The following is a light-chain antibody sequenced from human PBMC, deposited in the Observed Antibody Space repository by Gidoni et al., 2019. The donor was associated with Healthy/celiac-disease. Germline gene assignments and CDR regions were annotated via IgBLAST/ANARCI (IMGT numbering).Light chain of an antibody. CDR3: SSYTSSSTLEV. V-gene: IGLV2-14*01. Sequence: QSALTQPASVSGSPGQSITISCTGTSSDVAGYNYVSWYQQNPGKDPKLMIYEVSKRPSGVTNRFSGSKSCNTASLTISGLQAEDEADYYCSSYTSSSTLEVFGTGTKVTVL. CDR2: EVS. CDR1: SSDVAGYNY. J-gene: IGLJ1*01.